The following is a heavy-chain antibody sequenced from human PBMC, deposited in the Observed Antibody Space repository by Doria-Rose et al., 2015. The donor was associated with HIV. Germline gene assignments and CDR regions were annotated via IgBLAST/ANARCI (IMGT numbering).Heavy chain of an antibody. CDR3: ARIKSSRWYHKYYFDF. CDR2: TFSDDAR. J-gene: IGHJ4*02. D-gene: IGHD6-13*01. V-gene: IGHV2-26*01. Sequence: SGPVLVKPTETLTLTCTVSGVSLSSPGMGVSWIRQPPGEALEWLANTFSDDARSYKTSLKSRLPISRGTSKSQVVLTMTDMDPVDTATYYCARIKSSRWYHKYYFDFWGQGTLVIVSA. CDR1: GVSLSSPGMG.